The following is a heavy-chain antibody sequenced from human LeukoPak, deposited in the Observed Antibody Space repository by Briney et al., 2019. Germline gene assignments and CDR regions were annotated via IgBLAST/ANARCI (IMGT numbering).Heavy chain of an antibody. Sequence: GASLRLSCAASGFTFSSYAMSWVRQAPGKGLEWVSAISGSGGSTYYADSVKGRFTISRDNSKNTLYLQMNSLRAEDTAVYYCAKDIVVVPAANFDYWGQGTLVTVSS. CDR1: GFTFSSYA. V-gene: IGHV3-23*01. CDR3: AKDIVVVPAANFDY. CDR2: ISGSGGST. J-gene: IGHJ4*02. D-gene: IGHD2-2*01.